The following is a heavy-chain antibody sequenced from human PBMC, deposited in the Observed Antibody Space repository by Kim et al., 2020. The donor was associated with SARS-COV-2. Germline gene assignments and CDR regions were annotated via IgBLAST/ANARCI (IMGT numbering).Heavy chain of an antibody. CDR3: ASYTRYFDWLLIRDPWYFDL. J-gene: IGHJ2*01. Sequence: SVKVSCKASGGTFSSYAISWVRQAPGQGLEWMGGIIPIFGTANYAQKFQGRVTITADESTSTAYMELSSLRSEDTAVYYCASYTRYFDWLLIRDPWYFDLWGRGTLVTVSS. V-gene: IGHV1-69*13. D-gene: IGHD3-9*01. CDR2: IIPIFGTA. CDR1: GGTFSSYA.